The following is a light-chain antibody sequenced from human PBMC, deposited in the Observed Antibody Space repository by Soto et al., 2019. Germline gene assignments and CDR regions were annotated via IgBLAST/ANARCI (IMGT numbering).Light chain of an antibody. CDR1: QDISNN. CDR2: DAS. J-gene: IGKJ4*01. Sequence: DIQMTQSPSSLSASLGDRVTITCQASQDISNNLNWYQQKPGQAPKLLIYDASNLETGVPSRFSGSGSGTDFTITISSLQQEDIATYYCQQYDNLPLTFGGGTKVEIK. V-gene: IGKV1-33*01. CDR3: QQYDNLPLT.